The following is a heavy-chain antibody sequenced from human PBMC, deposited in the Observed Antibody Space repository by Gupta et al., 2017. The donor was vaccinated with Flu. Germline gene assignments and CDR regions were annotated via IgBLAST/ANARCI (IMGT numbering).Heavy chain of an antibody. CDR3: TKGPDY. V-gene: IGHV3-30*18. CDR1: SSYG. CDR2: ISYDRSNQ. Sequence: SSYGMHQVRQAPGKGLEWVAVISYDRSNQYYADSVKGRFINSRDNSKNTVFMQMNSLRPEDTAVYYCTKGPDYWGQGTLVTGSS. J-gene: IGHJ4*02.